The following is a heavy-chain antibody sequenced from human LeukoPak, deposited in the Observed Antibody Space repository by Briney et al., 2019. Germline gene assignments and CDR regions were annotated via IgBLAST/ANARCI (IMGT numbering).Heavy chain of an antibody. CDR2: IYYSGST. CDR1: GGSISSYY. Sequence: SETLSLTCTVSGGSISSYYWSWIRQPPGKGLEWIGYIYYSGSTNYNPSLKSRVTISVDTSKNQLSLKLNSVTAADTAVYYCARHGGGNSIYYLDYWGQGALVTVSS. D-gene: IGHD4-23*01. CDR3: ARHGGGNSIYYLDY. J-gene: IGHJ4*02. V-gene: IGHV4-59*08.